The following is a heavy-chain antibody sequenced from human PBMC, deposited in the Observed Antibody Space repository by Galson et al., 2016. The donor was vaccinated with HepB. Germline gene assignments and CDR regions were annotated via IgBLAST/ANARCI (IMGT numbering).Heavy chain of an antibody. CDR2: IYYSGSA. Sequence: SETLSLTCSVSGGSINSSTYYWAWIRQPPGKGLEWIGYIYYSGSAYYNPSLKSRVTISVDTSKNQFSLNLSSVTAAAPAVYFCARDHRGFGRGRFDLWGQGTLVTVSS. D-gene: IGHD3-16*01. J-gene: IGHJ5*02. V-gene: IGHV4-39*07. CDR3: ARDHRGFGRGRFDL. CDR1: GGSINSSTYY.